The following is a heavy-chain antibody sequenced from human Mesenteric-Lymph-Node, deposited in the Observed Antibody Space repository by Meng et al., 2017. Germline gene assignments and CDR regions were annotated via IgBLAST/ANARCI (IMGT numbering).Heavy chain of an antibody. CDR2: IWYDGSNK. D-gene: IGHD2-8*01. CDR3: ARGRDCTNGVCYFDY. CDR1: GFTFSSYG. J-gene: IGHJ4*02. V-gene: IGHV3-33*01. Sequence: GGSLRLSCAASGFTFSSYGMHWVRQAPGKGLEWVAVIWYDGSNKYYADSVKGRFTISRDNSKNTLYLQMNSLRAEDTAVYYCARGRDCTNGVCYFDYWGQGTLVTVSS.